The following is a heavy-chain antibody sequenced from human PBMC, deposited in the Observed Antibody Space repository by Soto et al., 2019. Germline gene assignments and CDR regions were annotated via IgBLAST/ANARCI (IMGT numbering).Heavy chain of an antibody. CDR3: ARTTTSIYSNSFPYYYYGMDV. J-gene: IGHJ6*02. CDR1: GGTFSSYA. CDR2: IIPIFGTA. Sequence: QVQLVQSGAEVKKPGSSVKVSCRASGGTFSSYAISWVRQAPGQGLEWMGGIIPIFGTANYAQKFQGRVTITADESTSTAYMELSSLISEDTAVYYCARTTTSIYSNSFPYYYYGMDVWGQGTTVTVSS. V-gene: IGHV1-69*01. D-gene: IGHD6-6*01.